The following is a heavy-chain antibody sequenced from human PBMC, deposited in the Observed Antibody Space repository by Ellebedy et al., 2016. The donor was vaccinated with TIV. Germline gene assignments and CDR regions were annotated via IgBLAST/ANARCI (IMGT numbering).Heavy chain of an antibody. Sequence: GGSLRLXXAASGFTFSSYWMHWVRQAPGKGLEWVSGISGSGISTYFADSVKGRFTISRDNSKSTMYLQMNSLRAEDTAVYYCARDDSTGLHYLDHWGQGTLVTVSS. J-gene: IGHJ4*02. CDR2: ISGSGIST. D-gene: IGHD6-19*01. CDR3: ARDDSTGLHYLDH. CDR1: GFTFSSYW. V-gene: IGHV3-23*01.